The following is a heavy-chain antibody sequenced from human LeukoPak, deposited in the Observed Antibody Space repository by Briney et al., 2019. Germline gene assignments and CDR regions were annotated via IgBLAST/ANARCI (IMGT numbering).Heavy chain of an antibody. Sequence: PGGSLRLSCAASGFTFSSYCMSWVRQAPGKGLEWVANIKQDGSAKYYVDSVKGRFTISRDNAKNSLSLQMNNLRAEETAVYYCARDHSSGWLYSDGMDGCGQGTTVTVSS. J-gene: IGHJ6*02. CDR2: IKQDGSAK. CDR1: GFTFSSYC. D-gene: IGHD6-19*01. CDR3: ARDHSSGWLYSDGMDG. V-gene: IGHV3-7*01.